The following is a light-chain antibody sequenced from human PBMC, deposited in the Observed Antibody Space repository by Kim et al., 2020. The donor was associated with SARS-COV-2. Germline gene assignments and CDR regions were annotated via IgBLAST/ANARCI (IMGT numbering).Light chain of an antibody. V-gene: IGKV3-15*01. CDR2: GAS. Sequence: VSLGERATLACRASQSVTNNLAWYQQKPGKAPRLLIYGASTRATGIPARFSGSGSGTEFTLTISSLQSEDFAVYYCQQYNNWPPTFGQGTKVDIK. CDR3: QQYNNWPPT. J-gene: IGKJ1*01. CDR1: QSVTNN.